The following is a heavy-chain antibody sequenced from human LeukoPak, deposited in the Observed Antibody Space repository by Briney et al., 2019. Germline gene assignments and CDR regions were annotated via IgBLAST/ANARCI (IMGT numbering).Heavy chain of an antibody. Sequence: GGSLRLSCAASGFTFSSYSMNWVRQAPGKGREWVSSISSSSSYIYYADSVKGRSTISRDNAKNSLYLQMNSLRAEDTAVYYCAREIRYYDSSGLTSFDYWGQGTLVTVSS. CDR3: AREIRYYDSSGLTSFDY. CDR1: GFTFSSYS. J-gene: IGHJ4*02. V-gene: IGHV3-21*01. D-gene: IGHD3-22*01. CDR2: ISSSSSYI.